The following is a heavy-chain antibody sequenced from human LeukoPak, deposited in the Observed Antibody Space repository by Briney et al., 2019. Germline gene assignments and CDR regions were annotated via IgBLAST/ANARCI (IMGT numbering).Heavy chain of an antibody. J-gene: IGHJ6*02. CDR3: ARVATRNYYYGMDV. CDR1: GGSISSYY. Sequence: ETLSLTCTVSGGSISSYYWSWIRQPPGKELEWIGYIYYSGSTNYNPSLKSRVTILVDTSKNQFSLRLSSVTAADSAVYYCARVATRNYYYGMDVWGQGTTVTVSS. V-gene: IGHV4-59*01. CDR2: IYYSGST.